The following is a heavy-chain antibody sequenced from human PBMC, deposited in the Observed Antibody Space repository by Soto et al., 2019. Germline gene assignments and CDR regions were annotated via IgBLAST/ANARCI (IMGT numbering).Heavy chain of an antibody. Sequence: ESGGGVVQPGRSLRLSCAASGFTFSSYGMHWVRQAPGKGLEWVAVISYDGSNKYYADSVKGRFTISRDNSKNTLYLQMNGLRAEDTAVYYCAKFLDYGDYDDWYFDLWGRGTWSLSPQ. J-gene: IGHJ2*01. CDR2: ISYDGSNK. CDR3: AKFLDYGDYDDWYFDL. D-gene: IGHD4-17*01. CDR1: GFTFSSYG. V-gene: IGHV3-30*18.